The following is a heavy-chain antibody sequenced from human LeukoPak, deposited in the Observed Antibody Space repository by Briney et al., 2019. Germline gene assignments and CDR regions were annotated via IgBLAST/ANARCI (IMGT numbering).Heavy chain of an antibody. CDR2: IRSKANSYAT. CDR1: GFTFSGSA. CDR3: TRGGYYYDREWDY. D-gene: IGHD3-22*01. V-gene: IGHV3-73*01. Sequence: GGSLRLSCAASGFTFSGSAMHWVRQASGKGLEWVGRIRSKANSYATAYAASVKGRFTISRDDSKNTAYLQMNSLKTEDTAVYYCTRGGYYYDREWDYWGQGTLVTVSS. J-gene: IGHJ4*02.